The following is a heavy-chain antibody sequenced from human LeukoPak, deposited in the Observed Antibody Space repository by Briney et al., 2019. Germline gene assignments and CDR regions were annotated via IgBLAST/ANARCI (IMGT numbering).Heavy chain of an antibody. CDR3: AGSETYYYDSSGYLGAFDI. CDR1: GGSVCSESYS. CDR2: IYHSGST. J-gene: IGHJ3*02. D-gene: IGHD3-22*01. Sequence: TLSLTCTVSGGSVCSESYSWSWIWQPPGRGPEWVGYIYHSGSTYYNPSLKSRVTISVDRSKNQFSLKLSSVTAADTAVYYCAGSETYYYDSSGYLGAFDIWGQGTMVTVSS. V-gene: IGHV4-30-2*01.